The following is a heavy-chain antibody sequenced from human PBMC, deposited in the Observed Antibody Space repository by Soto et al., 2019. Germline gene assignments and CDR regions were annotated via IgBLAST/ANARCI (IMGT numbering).Heavy chain of an antibody. V-gene: IGHV4-59*01. CDR3: ARVIAMGAFDI. CDR2: IYYSGST. D-gene: IGHD2-15*01. J-gene: IGHJ3*02. Sequence: LSLTCTVSGGSISSYYWSWIRQPPGKGLEWIGYIYYSGSTNYNPSLKSRVTISVDTSKNQFSLKLSSVTAADTAVYYCARVIAMGAFDIWGQGTMV. CDR1: GGSISSYY.